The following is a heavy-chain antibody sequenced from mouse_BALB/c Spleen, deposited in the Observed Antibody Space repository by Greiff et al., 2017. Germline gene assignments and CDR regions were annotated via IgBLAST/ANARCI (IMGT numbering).Heavy chain of an antibody. Sequence: DVKLVESGPGLVKPSQSLSLTCTVTGYSITSDYAWNWIRQFPGNKLEWMGYISYSGSTSYNPSLKSRISITRDTSKNQFFLQLNSVTTEDTATYYCARRDPYYGSRRGYFDVWGAGTTVTVSS. V-gene: IGHV3-2*02. CDR2: ISYSGST. D-gene: IGHD1-1*01. J-gene: IGHJ1*01. CDR3: ARRDPYYGSRRGYFDV. CDR1: GYSITSDYA.